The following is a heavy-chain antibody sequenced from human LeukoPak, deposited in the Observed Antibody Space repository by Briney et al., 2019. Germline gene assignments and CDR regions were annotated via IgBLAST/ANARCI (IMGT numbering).Heavy chain of an antibody. D-gene: IGHD3-10*01. CDR3: ARDYYYGSGSYRYYYGMDV. Sequence: ASVKVSCKASGYTFTGYYMHWVRQAPGQGLEWMGWINPNSGGTNYAQKFQGWVTMTRDTSISTAYMELSRLRSDDTAVYYCARDYYYGSGSYRYYYGMDVWGQGTTVTVSS. CDR2: INPNSGGT. J-gene: IGHJ6*02. V-gene: IGHV1-2*04. CDR1: GYTFTGYY.